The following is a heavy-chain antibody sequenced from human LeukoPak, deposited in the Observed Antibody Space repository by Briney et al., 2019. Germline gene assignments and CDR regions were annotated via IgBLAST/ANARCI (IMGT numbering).Heavy chain of an antibody. CDR3: TLDPQFVGMHV. J-gene: IGHJ6*02. CDR2: IKSDRDGGTA. Sequence: PGGSLRLSCAASGVTVSDAYMSWVRQAPGKGLEWIGRIKSDRDGGTADYATSLNGRFIISRKDSENTLYLEMNSLKIEDTAVYYCTLDPQFVGMHVWGHGTTVTVSS. CDR1: GVTVSDAY. V-gene: IGHV3-15*01. D-gene: IGHD3-10*01.